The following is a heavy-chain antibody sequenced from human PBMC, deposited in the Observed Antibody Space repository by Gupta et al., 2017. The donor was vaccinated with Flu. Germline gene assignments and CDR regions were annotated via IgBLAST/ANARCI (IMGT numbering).Heavy chain of an antibody. CDR1: GGSFSGYY. CDR3: ARGGGYWPFRGRDNWFDP. V-gene: IGHV4-34*01. D-gene: IGHD5-12*01. Sequence: QVQLQQWGAGLLKPSETLSLTCAVYGGSFSGYYWSWIRQPPGKGLEWIGEINHSGSTNYNPSLKSRVTISVDTSKNQFSLKLSSVTAADTAVYYCARGGGYWPFRGRDNWFDPWGQGTLVTVSS. CDR2: INHSGST. J-gene: IGHJ5*02.